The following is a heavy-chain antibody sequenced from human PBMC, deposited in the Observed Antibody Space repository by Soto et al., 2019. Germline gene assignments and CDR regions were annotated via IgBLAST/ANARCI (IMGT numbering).Heavy chain of an antibody. Sequence: SETLSLTCAVYGGSFSGYYWSWIRQPPGKGLEWIGEINHSGSTNYNPSLKSRVTISVDTSKNQFSLKLSSVTAADTAVYYCARRDGAARPRSSAKSRNYYYMDVWGKGTTVTVSS. CDR3: ARRDGAARPRSSAKSRNYYYMDV. V-gene: IGHV4-34*01. J-gene: IGHJ6*03. CDR1: GGSFSGYY. CDR2: INHSGST. D-gene: IGHD6-6*01.